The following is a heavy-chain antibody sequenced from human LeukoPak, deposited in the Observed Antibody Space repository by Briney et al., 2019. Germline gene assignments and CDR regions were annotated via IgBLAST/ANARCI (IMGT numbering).Heavy chain of an antibody. J-gene: IGHJ4*02. CDR3: ARRTTVTMFDY. D-gene: IGHD4-17*01. CDR1: GYSIHSGYY. V-gene: IGHV4-38-2*01. CDR2: INHSGST. Sequence: SETLSLTCAVSGYSIHSGYYWGWIRQPPGKGLEWIGIINHSGSTYYNPSLKSRVTISVDTSKNQFSLKMSSVTAADTAVYYCARRTTVTMFDYWGQGTLVTVSS.